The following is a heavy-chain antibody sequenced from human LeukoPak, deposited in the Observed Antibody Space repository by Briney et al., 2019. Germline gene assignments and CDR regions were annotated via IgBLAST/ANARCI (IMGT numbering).Heavy chain of an antibody. J-gene: IGHJ6*03. D-gene: IGHD4-11*01. Sequence: SGGSLRLSCAASGFIFSSTYMSWARQAPGKGLEWVSLTYGGDRATYADSVKGRFTVSSDNLQNAVYLQMDSLRVEDTAVYCCARGAYSPNPPYYYYFMDVWGKGTTVTVSS. CDR3: ARGAYSPNPPYYYYFMDV. V-gene: IGHV3-53*01. CDR2: TYGGDRA. CDR1: GFIFSSTY.